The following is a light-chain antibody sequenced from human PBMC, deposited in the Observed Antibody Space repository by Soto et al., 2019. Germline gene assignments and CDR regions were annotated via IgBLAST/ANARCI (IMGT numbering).Light chain of an antibody. CDR2: GAS. Sequence: EIVMTQSPATLSVSPGERATLSCRASQSLYNNLACSQQKPGQAPRLLIYGASARATGIPARFSGSGSGTEFTLTISSLQSEDFAVYYCQQYNNWPLTFGGGTKVEIK. J-gene: IGKJ4*01. V-gene: IGKV3-15*01. CDR1: QSLYNN. CDR3: QQYNNWPLT.